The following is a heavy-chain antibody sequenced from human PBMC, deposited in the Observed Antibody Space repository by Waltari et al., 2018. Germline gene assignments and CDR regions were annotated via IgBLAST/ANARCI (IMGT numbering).Heavy chain of an antibody. Sequence: EVQLLESGGALVQPGASVRLSCTASGLMVSDYAMSWVRQAPGKGLEWVSAIGESDASAYYAENLKGRFIISRDNSKNTLSLQMSSLTAEDTALYYCASGQWPDPFDYWGQGTQVTVST. CDR3: ASGQWPDPFDY. CDR1: GLMVSDYA. V-gene: IGHV3-23*01. J-gene: IGHJ4*02. D-gene: IGHD6-19*01. CDR2: IGESDASA.